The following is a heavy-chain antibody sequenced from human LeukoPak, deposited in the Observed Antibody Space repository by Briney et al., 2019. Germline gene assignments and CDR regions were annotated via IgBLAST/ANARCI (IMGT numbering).Heavy chain of an antibody. D-gene: IGHD3-10*01. Sequence: SETLSLTCAVYGGSFSGYSWTWIRQPPGKGLEWIGEMSHSGYPNYNPSLKSRVAISVDTSKNQFSLNLTSVTAADTAVYYCARPRLLYGSGPILVWGQGNLVSVSS. CDR1: GGSFSGYS. V-gene: IGHV4-34*01. J-gene: IGHJ4*02. CDR2: MSHSGYP. CDR3: ARPRLLYGSGPILV.